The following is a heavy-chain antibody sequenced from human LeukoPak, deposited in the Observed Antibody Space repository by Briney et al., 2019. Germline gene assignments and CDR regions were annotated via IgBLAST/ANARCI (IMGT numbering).Heavy chain of an antibody. V-gene: IGHV3-9*01. Sequence: QPGGSLRLSCAASGFTFDDYAMHWVRQAPGKGLEWVSGISWNSGSIGYADSVKGRFTISRDNAKNSLYLQMNSLRVEDTAIYYCARDIYGDYGFDYWGQGTLVTVSS. CDR1: GFTFDDYA. CDR2: ISWNSGSI. J-gene: IGHJ4*02. D-gene: IGHD4-17*01. CDR3: ARDIYGDYGFDY.